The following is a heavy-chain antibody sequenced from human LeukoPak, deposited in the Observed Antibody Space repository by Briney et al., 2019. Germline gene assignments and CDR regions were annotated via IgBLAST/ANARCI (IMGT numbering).Heavy chain of an antibody. CDR1: GDSVSSNSAA. J-gene: IGHJ6*02. Sequence: SQTLSLTCVISGDSVSSNSAAWNWIRQSPSRGLEWLGRTYYRSKWYNDYAVSVKSRISIKPDTSKNQFSLQLNSVTPEDTAVYYCARGRGTTGTTVYYYYGMDVWGQGTTVTVSS. D-gene: IGHD1-1*01. V-gene: IGHV6-1*01. CDR2: TYYRSKWYN. CDR3: ARGRGTTGTTVYYYYGMDV.